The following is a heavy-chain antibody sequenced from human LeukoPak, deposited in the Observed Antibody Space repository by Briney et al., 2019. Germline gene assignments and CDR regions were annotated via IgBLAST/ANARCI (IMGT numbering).Heavy chain of an antibody. D-gene: IGHD5-24*01. Sequence: PSETLSLTCAVSGYSISSGYYWGWIRQPPGKGLEWIGSIYYTGRTYHNPSLKSRVTISVDTSKNQFSLKLSSVTAADTAVYYCARHGYNSHSPNWFDPWGQGTLVTVSS. CDR2: IYYTGRT. V-gene: IGHV4-38-2*01. CDR1: GYSISSGYY. J-gene: IGHJ5*02. CDR3: ARHGYNSHSPNWFDP.